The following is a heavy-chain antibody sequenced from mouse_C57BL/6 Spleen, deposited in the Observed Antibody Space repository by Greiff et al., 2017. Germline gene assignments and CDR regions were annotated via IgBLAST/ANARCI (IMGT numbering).Heavy chain of an antibody. CDR1: GYTFTTYP. CDR3: ARRRPSYYSNYNAMDY. V-gene: IGHV1-47*01. D-gene: IGHD2-5*01. J-gene: IGHJ4*01. CDR2: FHPYNDDT. Sequence: QVQLQQSGAELVKPGASVKMSCKASGYTFTTYPIEWMKQNHGKSLEWIGNFHPYNDDTKYNEKFKGKATLTVEKSSSTVYLELSRLTSDDSAVYYCARRRPSYYSNYNAMDYWGQGTSVTVSS.